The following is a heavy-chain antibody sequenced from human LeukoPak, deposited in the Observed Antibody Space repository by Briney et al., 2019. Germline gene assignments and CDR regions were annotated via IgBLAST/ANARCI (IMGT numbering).Heavy chain of an antibody. J-gene: IGHJ3*02. CDR3: ARGNRLYTSSWSSLAFDI. V-gene: IGHV1-8*01. CDR1: GYTFTSYD. Sequence: ASVKVSCKASGYTFTSYDINWVRQAAGQGLEWMGWMNPISGYTGYTQNFQGRVTMTGDTSISTAYMELSSPKSEDAAVYYCARGNRLYTSSWSSLAFDIWGQGTMVTVSS. D-gene: IGHD6-13*01. CDR2: MNPISGYT.